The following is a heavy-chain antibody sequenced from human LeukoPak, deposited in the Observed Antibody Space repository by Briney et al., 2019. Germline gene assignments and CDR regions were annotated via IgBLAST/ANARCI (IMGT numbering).Heavy chain of an antibody. D-gene: IGHD3-10*01. CDR2: IYPRDGST. V-gene: IGHV1-46*01. J-gene: IGHJ5*02. CDR3: ARGAVRGVIAGNWFDP. CDR1: GYTFTSNY. Sequence: ASVKVPCKASGYTFTSNYIHWVRQALGQGLEWMGMIYPRDGSTSYAQKFQGRVTMTRDTSASTVYMELSSLRSEDTAVYYCARGAVRGVIAGNWFDPWGQGTLVTVSS.